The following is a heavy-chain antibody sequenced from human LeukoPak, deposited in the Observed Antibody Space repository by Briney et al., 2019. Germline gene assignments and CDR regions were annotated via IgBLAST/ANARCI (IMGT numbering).Heavy chain of an antibody. CDR2: IKPDETGT. CDR1: GFPFSSSW. D-gene: IGHD3-10*01. CDR3: ARDPYTTGSHHFDY. J-gene: IGHJ4*02. Sequence: SGGSLRLSCAASGFPFSSSWMHWVRQAPGKGLVWVLQIKPDETGTRYADSVKGRFSISRDNAKNTLYLHMSSLRAEDTAVYYCARDPYTTGSHHFDYWGQGTLVTVSS. V-gene: IGHV3-74*01.